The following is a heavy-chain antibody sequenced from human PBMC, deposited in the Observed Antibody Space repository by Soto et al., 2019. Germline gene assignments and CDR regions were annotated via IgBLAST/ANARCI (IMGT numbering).Heavy chain of an antibody. CDR3: TTADAGSGYDYLTITAFDI. CDR2: IKSKTDGGTT. Sequence: GGSLRLSCAASGFTFSNAWMSWVRQAPGKGLEWVGRIKSKTDGGTTDYAAPVKGRFTISRDDSKNTLYLQMNSLKTEDTAVYYCTTADAGSGYDYLTITAFDIWGQGTMVTVSS. J-gene: IGHJ3*02. D-gene: IGHD5-12*01. V-gene: IGHV3-15*01. CDR1: GFTFSNAW.